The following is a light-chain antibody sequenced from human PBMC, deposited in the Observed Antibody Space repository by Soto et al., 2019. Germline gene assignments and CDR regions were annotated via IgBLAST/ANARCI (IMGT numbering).Light chain of an antibody. CDR1: QSVLYSSNNENY. V-gene: IGKV4-1*01. J-gene: IGKJ3*01. CDR2: WAS. Sequence: DIVMTQSPDSLAVSLGERATINCKSSQSVLYSSNNENYLAWYQQKPGQPPKLLIYWASNRESGVPDRFSGSGSGTDFTLTISSLQAEDVAVYYCQQYYNIPFTFGPGTKVDIK. CDR3: QQYYNIPFT.